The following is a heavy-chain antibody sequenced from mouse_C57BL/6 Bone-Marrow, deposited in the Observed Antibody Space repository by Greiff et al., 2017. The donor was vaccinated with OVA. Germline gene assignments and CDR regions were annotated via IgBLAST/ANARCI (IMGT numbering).Heavy chain of an antibody. CDR1: GFSLTSYG. CDR2: IWSGGST. D-gene: IGHD2-4*01. J-gene: IGHJ3*01. Sequence: QVQLKESGPGLVQPSQSLSITCTVSGFSLTSYGVHWVRQSPGKGLEWLGVIWSGGSTDYNAAFMSRLSIIKDNSKSQAFFKMNSLQADDTAIYYCAKRGDDYDGGFAYWGQGTLVTVSA. CDR3: AKRGDDYDGGFAY. V-gene: IGHV2-5*01.